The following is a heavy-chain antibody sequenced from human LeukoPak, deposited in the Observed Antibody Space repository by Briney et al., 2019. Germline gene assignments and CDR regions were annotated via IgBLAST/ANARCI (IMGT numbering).Heavy chain of an antibody. CDR3: ARGPGITMIVVVPTYAFDI. V-gene: IGHV4-59*01. D-gene: IGHD3-22*01. J-gene: IGHJ3*02. CDR1: GGSISSYY. Sequence: SETLSLTCTVSGGSISSYYWSWIRQPPGKGLEWIGYIYYSGSTNYNPSLKSRVTISVDTSKYQFSLKLSSVTAADTAVYYCARGPGITMIVVVPTYAFDIWGQGTMVTVSS. CDR2: IYYSGST.